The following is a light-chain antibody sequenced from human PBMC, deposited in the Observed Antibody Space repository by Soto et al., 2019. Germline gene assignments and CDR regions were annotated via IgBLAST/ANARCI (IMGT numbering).Light chain of an antibody. CDR1: QGISSY. V-gene: IGKV1-9*01. CDR2: AAS. CDR3: QQLNTYPPFA. J-gene: IGKJ3*01. Sequence: DLQLTQSPSFLSASVGDRVTIACRASQGISSYFAWYQQRPGKAPKLLIYAASTLQSGVPSRFSGSGSGTEFTLTLSSLQPEDFATYYCQQLNTYPPFAFGPGTEVDIK.